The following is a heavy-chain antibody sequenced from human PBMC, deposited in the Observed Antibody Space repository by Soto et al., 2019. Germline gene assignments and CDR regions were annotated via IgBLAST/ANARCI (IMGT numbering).Heavy chain of an antibody. J-gene: IGHJ4*02. CDR3: ANSPYSSGPHYYFAY. D-gene: IGHD6-19*01. V-gene: IGHV3-23*01. Sequence: GGSLRLSCAASGFTCDDYAMHWVRQAPGKGLEWVSAISGSGGSTYYADSVKGRFTISRDNSKNTLYLQMNSLRAEDTAVYYCANSPYSSGPHYYFAYPGQGTPVTVSS. CDR2: ISGSGGST. CDR1: GFTCDDYA.